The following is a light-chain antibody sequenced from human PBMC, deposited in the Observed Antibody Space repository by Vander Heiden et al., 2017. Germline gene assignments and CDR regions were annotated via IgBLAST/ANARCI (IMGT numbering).Light chain of an antibody. J-gene: IGKJ4*01. CDR2: DAS. CDR3: QQQFNRYPLT. V-gene: IGKV1-13*02. Sequence: AIQLTQSPSSLSASVRDRVTITCRASQGISSALAWFQQKPGKAPKLLIYDASTLESGVPSRFSGSGSGTDFTLTISSLQPEDFATYFCQQQFNRYPLTFGGGTKVEIK. CDR1: QGISSA.